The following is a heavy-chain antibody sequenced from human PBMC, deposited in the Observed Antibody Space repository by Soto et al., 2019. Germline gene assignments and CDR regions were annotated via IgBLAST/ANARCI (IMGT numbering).Heavy chain of an antibody. CDR1: GGSISSGDYY. D-gene: IGHD2-2*01. V-gene: IGHV4-61*08. CDR3: PRFSPPRKSYASNPGGFDP. Sequence: LDTLSLTCTVSGGSISSGDYYCSWIRQPPGKGLEWIGYVSSTGSTNYNPSLKSRLTMSLDTLAHEVSLSLTSVTAADAAVYFCPRFSPPRKSYASNPGGFDPGGQGIMVTVYS. CDR2: VSSTGST. J-gene: IGHJ5*01.